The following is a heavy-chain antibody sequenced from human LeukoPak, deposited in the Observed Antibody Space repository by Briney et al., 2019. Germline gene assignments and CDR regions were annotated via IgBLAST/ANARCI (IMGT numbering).Heavy chain of an antibody. J-gene: IGHJ4*02. CDR2: FDPEDGET. D-gene: IGHD3-16*01. CDR3: ATVPRWGSYYFDY. V-gene: IGHV1-24*01. CDR1: GYTLTELS. Sequence: ASVKVSCKVPGYTLTELSMHWVRQAPGKGLQWMGGFDPEDGETIYAQKFQGRVTMTEDTSTDTAYMELSSLRSEDTAVYYCATVPRWGSYYFDYWGQGTLVTVSS.